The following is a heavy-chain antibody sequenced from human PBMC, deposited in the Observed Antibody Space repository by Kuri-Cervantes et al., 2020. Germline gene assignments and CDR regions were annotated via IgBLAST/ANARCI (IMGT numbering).Heavy chain of an antibody. Sequence: GESLKISCAASGFTFSSYAMHWVRQAPGKGLEWVAVIWYDGSKKNYADSVKGRFTISRDNSKNTLYLQMNSLRAEDPAVYYCARQITIFGGGMDVWGQGTTVTVSS. J-gene: IGHJ6*02. V-gene: IGHV3-30*04. CDR1: GFTFSSYA. CDR3: ARQITIFGGGMDV. D-gene: IGHD3-3*01. CDR2: IWYDGSKK.